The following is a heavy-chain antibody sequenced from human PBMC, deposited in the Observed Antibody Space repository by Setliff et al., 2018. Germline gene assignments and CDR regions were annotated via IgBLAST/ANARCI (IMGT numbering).Heavy chain of an antibody. D-gene: IGHD3-16*01. CDR3: ARPLEESFGGVRDSDAFEV. V-gene: IGHV4-39*01. CDR2: IYYNGST. Sequence: SETLSLTCTVSGGSIRSSYYYWGWIRQPPGKGLEWIGSIYYNGSTHFNPSLKSRVAISVDTSKNLLSLRVNSVTATDTAVYYCARPLEESFGGVRDSDAFEVWGQGTMVTVSS. CDR1: GGSIRSSYYY. J-gene: IGHJ3*01.